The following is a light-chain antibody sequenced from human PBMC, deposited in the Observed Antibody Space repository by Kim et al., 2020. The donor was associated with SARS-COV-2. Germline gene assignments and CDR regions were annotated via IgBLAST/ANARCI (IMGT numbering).Light chain of an antibody. CDR1: NLGNKY. Sequence: SYELTQPPSVSVSPGQTASITCSGENLGNKYACWYQQKAGQSPVLVIYQDTKRPPGIPERFSASNSGNTASLTISGTQPMDEADYYCQAWDGSTEVFGGGTQLTVL. J-gene: IGLJ3*02. V-gene: IGLV3-1*01. CDR3: QAWDGSTEV. CDR2: QDT.